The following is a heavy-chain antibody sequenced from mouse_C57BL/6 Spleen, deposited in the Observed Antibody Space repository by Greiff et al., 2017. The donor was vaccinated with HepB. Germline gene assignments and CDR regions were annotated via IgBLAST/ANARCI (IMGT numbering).Heavy chain of an antibody. V-gene: IGHV1-55*01. J-gene: IGHJ1*03. CDR1: GYTFTSYW. Sequence: QVQLQQPGAELVKPGASVKMSCKASGYTFTSYWITWVKQRPGQGLEWIGDIYPGSGSTNYNEKFKSKATLTVDTSSSTAYMQLSSLTSEDSAVDYCARWGDGYWYFDVWGTGTTVTVSS. CDR2: IYPGSGST. CDR3: ARWGDGYWYFDV. D-gene: IGHD2-3*01.